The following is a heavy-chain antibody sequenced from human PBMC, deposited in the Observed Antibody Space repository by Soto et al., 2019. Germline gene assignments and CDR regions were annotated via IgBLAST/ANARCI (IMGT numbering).Heavy chain of an antibody. CDR1: GGSISSGSYS. J-gene: IGHJ5*02. V-gene: IGHV4-30-2*01. D-gene: IGHD4-17*01. Sequence: QLQLQESGSGLVKPSQTLSLTCAVSGGSISSGSYSWSWIRQPPGKGLEWIGYIYYSGNTYYNPSLKSRVTRAIDMSKNQFSLTLRSVTAADTAVYYCARGGSGHGDDNWFDPWGQGTLLTVSS. CDR3: ARGGSGHGDDNWFDP. CDR2: IYYSGNT.